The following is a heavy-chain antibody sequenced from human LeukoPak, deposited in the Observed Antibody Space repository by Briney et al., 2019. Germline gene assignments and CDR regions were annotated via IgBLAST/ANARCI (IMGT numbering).Heavy chain of an antibody. Sequence: GGSLRLSCAASGFTFSRYAMSWVRQAPGKGLEWVSALGVSVSGYGGSTYYADSVKGRFTISRDNSKNTLYLQMNSLRAEDTAVYYCAKDQTFRGSGRYTYLDYWGQGALVTVSS. V-gene: IGHV3-23*01. D-gene: IGHD2-15*01. CDR3: AKDQTFRGSGRYTYLDY. J-gene: IGHJ4*02. CDR1: GFTFSRYA. CDR2: LGVSVSGYGGST.